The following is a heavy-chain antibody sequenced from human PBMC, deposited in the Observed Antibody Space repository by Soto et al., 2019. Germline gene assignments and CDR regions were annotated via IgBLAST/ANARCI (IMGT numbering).Heavy chain of an antibody. CDR2: IIPILGIA. CDR1: GYIFTGYY. V-gene: IGHV1-69*04. Sequence: ASVKVSCKASGYIFTGYYMHWVRQAPGQGLEWMGRIIPILGIANYAQKFQGRVTITADKSTSTAYMELSSLRSEDTAVYYCARDDYSENYYYGMDVWGQGTTVTVSS. J-gene: IGHJ6*02. CDR3: ARDDYSENYYYGMDV. D-gene: IGHD4-4*01.